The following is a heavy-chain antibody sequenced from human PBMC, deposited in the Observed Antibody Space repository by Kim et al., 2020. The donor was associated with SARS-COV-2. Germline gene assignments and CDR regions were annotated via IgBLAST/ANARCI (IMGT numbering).Heavy chain of an antibody. CDR1: GFTFSSYG. CDR3: AKDRSRGYYNSSGYYSNVFDI. J-gene: IGHJ3*02. V-gene: IGHV3-30*18. D-gene: IGHD3-22*01. Sequence: GGSLRLSCAASGFTFSSYGMHWVRQAPGKGLEWVAVISYDGSNKYYADSVKGRFTISRDNSKNTLYLQMNSLRAEDTAVYYCAKDRSRGYYNSSGYYSNVFDIWGQGTMVTVSS. CDR2: ISYDGSNK.